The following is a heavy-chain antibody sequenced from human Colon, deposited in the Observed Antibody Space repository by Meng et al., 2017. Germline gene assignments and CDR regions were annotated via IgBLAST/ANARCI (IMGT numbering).Heavy chain of an antibody. D-gene: IGHD1-20*01. V-gene: IGHV4-59*01. CDR3: AGYNWNIFDP. J-gene: IGHJ5*02. CDR2: IYYSGDT. Sequence: SETLSLTCTVSAGSISSYNWGWIRQPPGKGLEWIGNIYYSGDTNYNPSLKSRVTISLDTSKNQFSLNLSSVTAADTAVYYCAGYNWNIFDPWGQGTLVTVSS. CDR1: AGSISSYN.